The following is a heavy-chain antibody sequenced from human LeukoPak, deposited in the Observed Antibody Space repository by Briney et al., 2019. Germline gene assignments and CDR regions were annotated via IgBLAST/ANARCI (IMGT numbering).Heavy chain of an antibody. J-gene: IGHJ4*02. V-gene: IGHV3-30*02. CDR1: GFTFSSYG. CDR3: AKDRRSYGSGSYFDY. CDR2: IRYDGSNK. Sequence: GGSLRLSCAASGFTFSSYGMHWVRQAPGKGLEWVVFIRYDGSNKYYADSVKGRFTISRDNSKNTLYLQMNSLRAEDTAVYYCAKDRRSYGSGSYFDYWGQGTLVIVSS. D-gene: IGHD3-10*01.